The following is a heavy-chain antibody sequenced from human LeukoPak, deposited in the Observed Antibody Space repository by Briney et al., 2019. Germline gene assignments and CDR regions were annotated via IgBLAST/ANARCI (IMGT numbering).Heavy chain of an antibody. CDR3: ARGNSVPVFDY. J-gene: IGHJ4*02. Sequence: SETLSLTCAVYGGSFSGYYWSWIRQPPGKGLEWIGEINHSGSTNYNPSLKSRVTISVDTSKNQFSLKLSSVTAADTAMYYCARGNSVPVFDYWGQGTLVTVSS. CDR2: INHSGST. D-gene: IGHD3-10*01. V-gene: IGHV4-34*01. CDR1: GGSFSGYY.